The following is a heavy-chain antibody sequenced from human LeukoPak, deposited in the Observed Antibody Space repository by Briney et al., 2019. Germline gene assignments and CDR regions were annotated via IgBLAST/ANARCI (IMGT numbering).Heavy chain of an antibody. J-gene: IGHJ4*02. V-gene: IGHV3-48*03. CDR3: AKSSDYVWGSYRSYYLDY. CDR2: IGSRGSTL. CDR1: GFTFSSYE. Sequence: QPGGSLRLSCAASGFTFSSYEMNWVRQAPGKGLEWVSNIGSRGSTLYYADSVKGRFTISSDNAKNSLYLQMNSLRAEDTAVYYCAKSSDYVWGSYRSYYLDYWGQGTLVTASS. D-gene: IGHD3-16*02.